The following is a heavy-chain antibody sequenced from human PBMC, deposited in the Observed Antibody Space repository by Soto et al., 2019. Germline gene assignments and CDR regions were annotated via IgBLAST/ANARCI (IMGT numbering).Heavy chain of an antibody. CDR1: GFSLNTRAMG. J-gene: IGHJ3*01. V-gene: IGHV2-5*01. CDR2: IYYNDAR. D-gene: IGHD3-22*01. Sequence: KSGPTLVNPTQTLTLTCTFSGFSLNTRAMGXGWIRQPPGRALEWLALIYYNDARRYSPSLETRLTITKDTSKNQVVLTMTNMDPVDTATYFCARYVPFDLLPNYYYEPFDVWGQGPMVTVSS. CDR3: ARYVPFDLLPNYYYEPFDV.